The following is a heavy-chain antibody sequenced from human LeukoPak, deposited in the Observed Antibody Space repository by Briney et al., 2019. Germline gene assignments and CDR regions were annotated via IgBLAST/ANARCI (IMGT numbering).Heavy chain of an antibody. J-gene: IGHJ4*02. CDR1: GYTFTGYY. D-gene: IGHD3-22*01. CDR3: AKVQTKTIVVVITPYYFDY. V-gene: IGHV1-2*02. Sequence: ASVKVSCKASGYTFTGYYMHWVRQAPGQGLEWMGWINPNSGGTNYAQKFQGRVTMTRDTSISTAYMELSRLRSDDTAVYYCAKVQTKTIVVVITPYYFDYWGQGTLVTVSS. CDR2: INPNSGGT.